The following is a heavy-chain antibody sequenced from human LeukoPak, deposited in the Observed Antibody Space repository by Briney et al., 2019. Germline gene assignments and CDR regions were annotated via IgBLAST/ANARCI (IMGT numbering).Heavy chain of an antibody. CDR3: ATARSGYDT. CDR1: GYTFTGYY. V-gene: IGHV1-2*02. J-gene: IGHJ5*02. CDR2: INPNSGGT. Sequence: ASVKVSCKASGYTFTGYYMHWVRQAPGQGLEWMGWINPNSGGTNYAQKFQGRVTLTRDTSIGTAYMELSTLRSDDTAVYYCATARSGYDTWGQGTLVTVSS. D-gene: IGHD5-12*01.